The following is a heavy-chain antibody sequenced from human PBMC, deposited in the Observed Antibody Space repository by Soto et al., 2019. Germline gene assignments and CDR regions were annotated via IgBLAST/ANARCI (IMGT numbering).Heavy chain of an antibody. J-gene: IGHJ4*02. CDR1: GFTFSRYA. D-gene: IGHD6-6*01. CDR3: ARDRGDIAGRFDY. CDR2: ISYGATNK. V-gene: IGHV3-30-3*01. Sequence: QVRVVESGGGVVQPGRSLRLSCAASGFTFSRYAMHWVRQAPGKGLECVAVISYGATNKYYADSVKGRFTISRDNSKSTLYLQMTSLRTEDTAVYYCARDRGDIAGRFDYWGQGTLVTVSS.